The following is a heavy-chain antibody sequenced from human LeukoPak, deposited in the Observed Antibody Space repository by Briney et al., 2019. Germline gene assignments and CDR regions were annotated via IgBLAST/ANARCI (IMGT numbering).Heavy chain of an antibody. CDR2: ISSTGGST. J-gene: IGHJ4*02. CDR3: ATTSIVGATEDY. CDR1: GFTFSSYA. V-gene: IGHV3-23*01. Sequence: SGGSLRLSCAGSGFTFSSYAMSWVRQAPGKGLEWVSVISSTGGSTFYADSVKGRFTISRDNSKSTMFLQMNSLRAEDTAVYYCATTSIVGATEDYWGQGTLVTVSS. D-gene: IGHD1-26*01.